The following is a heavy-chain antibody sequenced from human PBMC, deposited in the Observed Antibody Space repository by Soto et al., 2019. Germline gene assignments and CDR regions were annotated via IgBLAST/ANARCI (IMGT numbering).Heavy chain of an antibody. V-gene: IGHV3-23*01. CDR2: ISGSGGST. J-gene: IGHJ6*02. CDR1: GFIFSNFA. CDR3: AKDRAPSDV. Sequence: GGSLRLSCAASGFIFSNFAMSWVRQAPGKGLEWVSAISGSGGSTYYADSVKGRFTISRDNSKNMLYVQMNSLRVEDTAVYYCAKDRAPSDVWGQGTTVTVSS.